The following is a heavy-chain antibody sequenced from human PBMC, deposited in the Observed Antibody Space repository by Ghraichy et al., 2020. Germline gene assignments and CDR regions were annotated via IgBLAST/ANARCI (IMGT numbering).Heavy chain of an antibody. J-gene: IGHJ4*02. CDR3: ARDFNSWYNFDY. V-gene: IGHV1-46*01. CDR1: GYTFTSYY. CDR2: INPSDGST. Sequence: ASVKVSCKASGYTFTSYYMHWVRQAPGQGLEWMGIINPSDGSTSYTQKFQGRVTMTRDTSTSTVYMELNSLRSEDTAVYYCARDFNSWYNFDYWGQGTLVTVSS. D-gene: IGHD6-13*01.